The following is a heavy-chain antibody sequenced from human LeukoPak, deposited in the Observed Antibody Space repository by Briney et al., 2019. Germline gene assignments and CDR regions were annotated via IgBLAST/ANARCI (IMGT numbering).Heavy chain of an antibody. CDR1: GYTLTELS. CDR2: FDPEDGKT. V-gene: IGHV1-24*01. CDR3: ARDMRHYRNYDSSGYYYNFEY. J-gene: IGHJ4*02. D-gene: IGHD3-22*01. Sequence: ASVKVSCKVSGYTLTELSMFWVRQAPGKGLEWMGSFDPEDGKTVYAQKFQGRVTMTEDTSTDTAYMELSSLRSDDTAVYYCARDMRHYRNYDSSGYYYNFEYWGQGTLVTVSS.